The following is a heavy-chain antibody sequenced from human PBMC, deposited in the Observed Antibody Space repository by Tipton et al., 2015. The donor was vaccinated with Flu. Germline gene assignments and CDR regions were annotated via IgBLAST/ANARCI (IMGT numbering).Heavy chain of an antibody. CDR1: GGPISSHY. CDR2: IYRSGST. D-gene: IGHD2-8*02. J-gene: IGHJ3*02. Sequence: TLSLTCTVSGGPISSHYWSWIRQPPGKGLEWIGSIYRSGSTYYNPSLKSRVTISVDTSKNQFSLKLGSVTAGDTAVYYCARRDCAGGICYSRVYDAFDIWGQGTLVTVSS. V-gene: IGHV4-59*08. CDR3: ARRDCAGGICYSRVYDAFDI.